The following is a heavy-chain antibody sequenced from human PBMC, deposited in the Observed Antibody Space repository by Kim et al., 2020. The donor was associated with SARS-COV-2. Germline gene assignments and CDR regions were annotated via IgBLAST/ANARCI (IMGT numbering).Heavy chain of an antibody. CDR2: MHTDGSTA. CDR3: TRGGPLYALDY. J-gene: IGHJ4*01. Sequence: GGSLRLSCAASGFTFSSRWMHWVRQPPGKGLVWVAHMHTDGSTASYADSVRGRFTISRDNAKNTLYLQMNSLRVEDTALYYCTRGGPLYALDYWGHGILVTVSS. V-gene: IGHV3-74*01. D-gene: IGHD2-8*01. CDR1: GFTFSSRW.